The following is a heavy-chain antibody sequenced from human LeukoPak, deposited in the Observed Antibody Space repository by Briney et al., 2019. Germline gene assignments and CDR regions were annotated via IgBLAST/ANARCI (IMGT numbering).Heavy chain of an antibody. CDR2: ISSSSSYI. CDR3: ARATYYDFWSGKKEIDY. Sequence: GGSLRLSCAASGFTFSSYSMNWVRQAPGKGLEWVSSISSSSSYIYYADSVKGRFTISRDNAKNSLYLQMNSLRAEDTAVYYCARATYYDFWSGKKEIDYWGQGTLVTVSS. D-gene: IGHD3-3*01. CDR1: GFTFSSYS. V-gene: IGHV3-21*01. J-gene: IGHJ4*02.